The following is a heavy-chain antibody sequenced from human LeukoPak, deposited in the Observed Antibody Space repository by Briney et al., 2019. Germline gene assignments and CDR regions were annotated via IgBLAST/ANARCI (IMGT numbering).Heavy chain of an antibody. CDR1: GGSISSSSYS. J-gene: IGHJ3*02. CDR2: MSYSGST. Sequence: SETLSLTCTVSGGSISSSSYSWGWIRQPPGKGLEWIGSMSYSGSTYYNPSLKSRVTISVDRSKNQFSLKLSSVTAADTAVYYCARQGMGTYYYDSSGTIAAFDIWGQGTMVTVSS. D-gene: IGHD3-22*01. CDR3: ARQGMGTYYYDSSGTIAAFDI. V-gene: IGHV4-39*07.